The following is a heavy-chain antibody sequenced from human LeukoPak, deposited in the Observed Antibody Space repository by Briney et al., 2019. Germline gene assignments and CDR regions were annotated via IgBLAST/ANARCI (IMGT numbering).Heavy chain of an antibody. V-gene: IGHV3-7*01. Sequence: PGGSLRLSCVGSGFTFSRHCISWVRQAPGKGLEWVAHMKYDGSEKYYVDSVKGRFTISRDNAKNPLYLRMNSLRAEDAGVYYRARVPGTWWLHDYWGQGTLVTVSS. D-gene: IGHD2-15*01. J-gene: IGHJ4*02. CDR2: MKYDGSEK. CDR1: GFTFSRHC. CDR3: ARVPGTWWLHDY.